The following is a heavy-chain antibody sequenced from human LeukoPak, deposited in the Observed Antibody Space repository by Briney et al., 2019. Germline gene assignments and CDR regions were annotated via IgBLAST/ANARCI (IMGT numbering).Heavy chain of an antibody. CDR2: IIPIFGTA. Sequence: SVKVSCTASGGTFSSYAISWVRQAPGQGLEWMGGIIPIFGTANYAQKFQGRVTITADESTSTAYMELSSLRSEDTAVYYCARYVSSTSADYYYYGMDVWGQGTTVTVSS. D-gene: IGHD2-2*01. CDR1: GGTFSSYA. J-gene: IGHJ6*02. V-gene: IGHV1-69*01. CDR3: ARYVSSTSADYYYYGMDV.